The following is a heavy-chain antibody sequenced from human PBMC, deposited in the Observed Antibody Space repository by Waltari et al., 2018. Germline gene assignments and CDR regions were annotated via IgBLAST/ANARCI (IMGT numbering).Heavy chain of an antibody. V-gene: IGHV3-30*18. D-gene: IGHD2-15*01. J-gene: IGHJ4*02. CDR3: AKGGPTTSPYCSGGSCLSYYFDY. Sequence: QVQLVESGGGVVQPGRSLRLSCAASGFTFSSYGMHWVRQAPGKGLEWVAVIWYDGSNKYYADSVKGRFTISRDNSKNTLYLQMNSLRAEDTAMYYCAKGGPTTSPYCSGGSCLSYYFDYWGQGTLVTVSS. CDR1: GFTFSSYG. CDR2: IWYDGSNK.